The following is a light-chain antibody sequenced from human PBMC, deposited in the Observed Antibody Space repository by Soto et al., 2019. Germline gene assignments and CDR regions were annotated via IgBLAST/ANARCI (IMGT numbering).Light chain of an antibody. CDR1: QSVSSN. CDR2: GAS. J-gene: IGKJ4*01. Sequence: EIVMTQSPATLSVSPGERATLSCRASQSVSSNLAWYQQKPGQAPRLLIYGASTRATGIPARFSGSGSGTEFTLTISSLQSEDFAVYCCQQYNNWPPLTFGGGTKVEIK. V-gene: IGKV3-15*01. CDR3: QQYNNWPPLT.